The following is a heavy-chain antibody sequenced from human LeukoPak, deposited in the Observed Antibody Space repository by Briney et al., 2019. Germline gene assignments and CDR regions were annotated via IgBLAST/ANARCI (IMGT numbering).Heavy chain of an antibody. CDR3: ARPPLMDV. V-gene: IGHV4-39*01. Sequence: SETLSLTCTVSGGSISSSSYYWGWIRQPPGKGLEWIGSIYYSGSTYYNPPLKSRVTISVDTSKNQFSLKLSSVTAADTAVYYCARPPLMDVWGQGTTVTVSS. CDR2: IYYSGST. J-gene: IGHJ6*02. CDR1: GGSISSSSYY.